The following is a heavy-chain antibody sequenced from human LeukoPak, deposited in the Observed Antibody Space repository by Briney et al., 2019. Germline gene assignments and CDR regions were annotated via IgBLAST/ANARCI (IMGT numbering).Heavy chain of an antibody. D-gene: IGHD3-10*01. CDR2: ISAYNGNT. CDR1: GYTFTSYG. V-gene: IGHV1-18*01. J-gene: IGHJ4*02. Sequence: GASVKVSCKASGYTFTSYGISWVRQAPGQGLEWMGWISAYNGNTNYAQKLQGRVTMTTDTSTSTAYMELRSLRSDDTAVYYCARDLRRWGYGSGTHGDYWGQGTLVTVSS. CDR3: ARDLRRWGYGSGTHGDY.